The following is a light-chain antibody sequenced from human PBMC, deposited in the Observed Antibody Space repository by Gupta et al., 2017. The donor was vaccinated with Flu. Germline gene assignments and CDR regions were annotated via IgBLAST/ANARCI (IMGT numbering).Light chain of an antibody. CDR3: STRDSTDNHQAV. J-gene: IGLJ2*01. Sequence: GNSLSNSYASWHQQKPAQAPVLVLYAKISRPSWIPYRFSGSSSGNTASLTITAAQAEDEADYYCSTRDSTDNHQAVFGGGTKLTVL. CDR1: SLSNSY. CDR2: AKI. V-gene: IGLV3-19*01.